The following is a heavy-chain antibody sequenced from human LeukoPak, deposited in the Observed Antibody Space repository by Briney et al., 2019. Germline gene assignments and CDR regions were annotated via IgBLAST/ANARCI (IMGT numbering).Heavy chain of an antibody. CDR1: GGSISSYY. CDR2: IYYSGST. V-gene: IGHV4-59*01. D-gene: IGHD6-19*01. CDR3: ARDVPPGGWYDY. J-gene: IGHJ4*02. Sequence: SETLSLTCTVSGGSISSYYWSWIRQPPGKGLEWIGYIYYSGSTNYNPPLKSRVTISVDTSKNQFSLKLSSVTAADTAVYYCARDVPPGGWYDYWGQGTLVTVSS.